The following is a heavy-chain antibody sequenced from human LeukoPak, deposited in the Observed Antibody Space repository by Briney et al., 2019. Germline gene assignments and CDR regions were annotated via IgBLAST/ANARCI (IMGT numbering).Heavy chain of an antibody. J-gene: IGHJ4*02. CDR3: ARDGRAGSLFAY. CDR1: GGTFSNYG. CDR2: IILIFGTS. D-gene: IGHD6-19*01. Sequence: ASVKVSCKASGGTFSNYGISWVRQAPGQGLEWMGGIILIFGTSYYAQKFQGRVTITTDESTSTAYMELSSLRSEDTAIYYCARDGRAGSLFAYWGQGTLVTVSS. V-gene: IGHV1-69*05.